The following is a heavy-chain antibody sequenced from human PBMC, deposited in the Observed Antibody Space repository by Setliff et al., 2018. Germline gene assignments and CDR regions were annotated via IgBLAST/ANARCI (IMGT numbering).Heavy chain of an antibody. CDR2: INHSGST. Sequence: SETLSLTCAVYGGSFSGYYWSWIRQPPGKGLEWIGEINHSGSTNYNPSLKSRVTISVDTSKNQFSLKLSSVTAAYTAVYYCARGGRISYRPSSSWYILDYWGQGTLVTVSS. CDR1: GGSFSGYY. V-gene: IGHV4-34*01. CDR3: ARGGRISYRPSSSWYILDY. D-gene: IGHD6-13*01. J-gene: IGHJ4*02.